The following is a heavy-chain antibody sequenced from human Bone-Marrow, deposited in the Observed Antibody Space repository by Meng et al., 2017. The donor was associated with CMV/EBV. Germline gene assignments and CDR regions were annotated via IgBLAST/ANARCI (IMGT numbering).Heavy chain of an antibody. Sequence: LRLSCAISGDSVSSNSVAWNWIRQSPSRGLEWLGRTYYRSKWYNDYAVSVKSRITINPDTSKNQFSLQLNSVTPEDTAVYYCARDTYYYDSSGYLADYYYYGMDVWGQGTTVTVSS. CDR2: TYYRSKWYN. J-gene: IGHJ6*02. CDR1: GDSVSSNSVA. V-gene: IGHV6-1*01. D-gene: IGHD3-22*01. CDR3: ARDTYYYDSSGYLADYYYYGMDV.